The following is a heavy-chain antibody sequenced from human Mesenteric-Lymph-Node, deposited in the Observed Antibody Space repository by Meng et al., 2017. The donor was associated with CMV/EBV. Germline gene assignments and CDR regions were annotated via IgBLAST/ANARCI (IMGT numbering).Heavy chain of an antibody. CDR2: INPNSGGT. Sequence: ASVKVSCKASGYTFTSYAISWVRQAPGQGLEWMGWINPNSGGTNYAQKFQGRVTMTRDTSISTACMELSRLRSDDTAVYYCARGPWSSSWYFTGMDVWGQGTTVTVSS. CDR3: ARGPWSSSWYFTGMDV. V-gene: IGHV1-2*02. D-gene: IGHD6-13*01. CDR1: GYTFTSYA. J-gene: IGHJ6*02.